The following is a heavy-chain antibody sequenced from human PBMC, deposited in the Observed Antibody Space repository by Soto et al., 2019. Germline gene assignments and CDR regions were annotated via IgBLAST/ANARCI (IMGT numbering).Heavy chain of an antibody. CDR2: IYYSGST. J-gene: IGHJ4*02. CDR3: ARGSGSDPLPYFDY. D-gene: IGHD3-22*01. Sequence: PSETLSLTCAVSDDSMSSGHYSWSWIRQPPGKGLEWIGYIYYSGSTYYNPSLKSRLTISVDKSKNQFSLKLSSVTAADTAFYYCARGSGSDPLPYFDYWGQKTLVTVSS. CDR1: DDSMSSGHYS. V-gene: IGHV4-30-4*01.